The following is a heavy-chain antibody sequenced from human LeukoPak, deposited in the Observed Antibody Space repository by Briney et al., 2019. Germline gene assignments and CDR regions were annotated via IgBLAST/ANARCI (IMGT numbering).Heavy chain of an antibody. D-gene: IGHD6-13*01. CDR1: GGSISSGSYY. CDR3: ARGSSSSWYGRAHWFDP. V-gene: IGHV4-61*02. Sequence: RTSETLSLTCTVSGGSISSGSYYWSWIRQPAGKGLEWIGRIYTSGSTNYNPSLKSRVTISVDTSKNQFSLKLSSVTAADTAVYYCARGSSSSWYGRAHWFDPWGQGTLVTVSS. J-gene: IGHJ5*02. CDR2: IYTSGST.